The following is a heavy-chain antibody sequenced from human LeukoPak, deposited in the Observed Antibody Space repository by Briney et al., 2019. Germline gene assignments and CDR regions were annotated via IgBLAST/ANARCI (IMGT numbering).Heavy chain of an antibody. CDR1: GGTFSSYA. J-gene: IGHJ5*02. Sequence: ASVKVSCKASGGTFSSYAISWVRQAPGQGLEWMGGIIPIFGTANYAQKFQGRVTITADESTSTAYMELSSLRSEDTAVYYCARDLKEVVVVQPSYNWLDPWGQGTLVTVSS. D-gene: IGHD2-2*01. CDR2: IIPIFGTA. CDR3: ARDLKEVVVVQPSYNWLDP. V-gene: IGHV1-69*13.